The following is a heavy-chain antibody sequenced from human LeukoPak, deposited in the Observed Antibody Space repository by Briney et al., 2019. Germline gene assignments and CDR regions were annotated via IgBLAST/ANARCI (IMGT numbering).Heavy chain of an antibody. Sequence: GGSLRLSCAASGFTFSSYAMHWVRQAPGKGLEWVAVISYDGSNKYYADSVKGRLTISRDNSKNTLYLQMNSLRAEDTAVYYCARDLYDSSGYYYYYFDYWGQGTLVTVSS. CDR2: ISYDGSNK. V-gene: IGHV3-30-3*01. CDR3: ARDLYDSSGYYYYYFDY. D-gene: IGHD3-22*01. J-gene: IGHJ4*02. CDR1: GFTFSSYA.